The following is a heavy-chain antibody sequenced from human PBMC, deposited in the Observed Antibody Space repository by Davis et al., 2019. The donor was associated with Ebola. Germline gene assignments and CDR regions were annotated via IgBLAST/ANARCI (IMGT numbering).Heavy chain of an antibody. CDR2: IYYSGSS. D-gene: IGHD4-11*01. J-gene: IGHJ4*02. CDR1: GDSMSTYY. V-gene: IGHV4-59*01. CDR3: ARDTVTTGFDY. Sequence: MPGGSLRLSCTVSGDSMSTYYWNWIRQPPGKGLEWIGNIYYSGSSNYNPSLKSRITISVDTSKNQFSLKLSSVTAADTAVYYCARDTVTTGFDYWGQGTLVTVSS.